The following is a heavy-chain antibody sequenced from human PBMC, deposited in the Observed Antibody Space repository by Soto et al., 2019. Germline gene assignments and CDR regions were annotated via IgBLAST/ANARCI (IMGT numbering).Heavy chain of an antibody. D-gene: IGHD3-10*01. CDR1: GGSVSGYY. J-gene: IGHJ4*02. CDR3: ASGGSAMIWMIEY. Sequence: PSQTLSLTCPVYGGSVSGYYWSWIRQPPSKGLEWNGQINPPASTNYNPSLKSRVTISVDTSKIQFSLKLSSVTAADTAVYYCASGGSAMIWMIEYWGQGTMVTVSS. CDR2: INPPAST. V-gene: IGHV4-34*01.